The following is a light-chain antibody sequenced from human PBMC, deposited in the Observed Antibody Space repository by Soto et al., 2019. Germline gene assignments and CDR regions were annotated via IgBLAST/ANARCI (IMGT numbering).Light chain of an antibody. V-gene: IGKV1-8*01. CDR1: QCISSY. Sequence: AIRMTQSPSAFSASTGDRVTITCRASQCISSYLACYQQKPGKAPKLLIYAASTLQSGVPSRFSGSGSGTDFTLTISCLQSEDFATYYCQQYYSYPWTFGQGTKVEIK. CDR3: QQYYSYPWT. CDR2: AAS. J-gene: IGKJ1*01.